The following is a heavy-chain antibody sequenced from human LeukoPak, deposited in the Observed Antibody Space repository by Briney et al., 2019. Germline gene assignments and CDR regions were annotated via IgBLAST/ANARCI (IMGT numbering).Heavy chain of an antibody. V-gene: IGHV3-48*04. CDR3: ARMLAFCFDY. J-gene: IGHJ4*02. Sequence: GGSLRLSCAASGFTVSTNYMNWVRQTPGKGLEWVSSISSSSSSIYYADSVKGRFTISRDNAKNSLYLQMNSLRAEDMAVYYCARMLAFCFDYWGQGTLVTVPS. D-gene: IGHD3-3*02. CDR2: ISSSSSSI. CDR1: GFTVSTNY.